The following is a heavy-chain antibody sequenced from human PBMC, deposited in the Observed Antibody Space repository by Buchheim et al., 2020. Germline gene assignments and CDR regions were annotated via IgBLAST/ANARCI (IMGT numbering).Heavy chain of an antibody. CDR1: DFTFSSYH. CDR3: ARDNFNDRWDV. V-gene: IGHV3-48*01. J-gene: IGHJ6*02. D-gene: IGHD3-16*02. CDR2: IIATSGTI. Sequence: EVQLVESGGGLVQPGGSLRLSCAASDFTFSSYHMNWVRQAPGKGLQWVSYIIATSGTIYYADSVKGRFTISRDNAKNLLYLEMNSLRAEDSAVYYCARDNFNDRWDVWGQGT.